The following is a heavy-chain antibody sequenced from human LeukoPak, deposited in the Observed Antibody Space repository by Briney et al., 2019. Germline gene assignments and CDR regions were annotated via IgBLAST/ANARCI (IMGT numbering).Heavy chain of an antibody. CDR2: ISGSSSFT. V-gene: IGHV3-21*01. D-gene: IGHD3-9*01. Sequence: GGSLRLSCEASGFTFSSYTMNWVRQAPGKGLEWVSSISGSSSFTYYAESVKGRFTISRDNAKNSLYLQMNSLRAEDTALYYCARDSEAYYDILAGYYGGNWFDPWGQGTLVTVSS. J-gene: IGHJ5*02. CDR1: GFTFSSYT. CDR3: ARDSEAYYDILAGYYGGNWFDP.